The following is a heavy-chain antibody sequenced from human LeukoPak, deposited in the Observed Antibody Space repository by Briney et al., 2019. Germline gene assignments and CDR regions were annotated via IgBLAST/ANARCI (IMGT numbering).Heavy chain of an antibody. CDR2: IYSGGST. D-gene: IGHD1-26*01. CDR3: ARAPPRGVGPTHFDY. J-gene: IGHJ4*02. Sequence: GGSLRLSCAASGFSLSNNYMSWVRQAPGKGLEWVSVIYSGGSTFYADSVKGRFTISRDNSKNTLYLQMNSLRAEDTAVYYCARAPPRGVGPTHFDYWGQGILVTVSS. CDR1: GFSLSNNY. V-gene: IGHV3-66*01.